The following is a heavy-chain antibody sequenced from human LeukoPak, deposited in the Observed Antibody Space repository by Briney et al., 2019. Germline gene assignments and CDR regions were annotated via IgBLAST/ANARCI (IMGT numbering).Heavy chain of an antibody. D-gene: IGHD3-3*01. V-gene: IGHV4-34*01. J-gene: IGHJ4*02. CDR3: AKGGDFWGGSDPPEY. CDR2: TNHSGST. Sequence: SETLSLTCAVYGGSFSGYYWSWIRQPPGNGLEWIGGTNHSGSTNYNPSLKSGATISVTTSKTQFSLKLSSLTAATTACYYSAKGGDFWGGSDPPEYWGQGTLVTVSS. CDR1: GGSFSGYY.